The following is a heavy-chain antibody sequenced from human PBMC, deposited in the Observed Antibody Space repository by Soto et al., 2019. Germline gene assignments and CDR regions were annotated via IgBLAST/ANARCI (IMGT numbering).Heavy chain of an antibody. J-gene: IGHJ3*01. D-gene: IGHD2-2*01. CDR2: ISSNGEST. CDR3: TKALYCSSTSCYSGGDSFHV. Sequence: PGESLKISCTASGFNFRSYAMSCVRQAPGKGLEWVSIISSNGESTYRTGATYYEDYVRGRFPISRDNSKNTLYLQMSSLRAEDTAVYFCTKALYCSSTSCYSGGDSFHVWGQGTMLTLSS. V-gene: IGHV3-23*01. CDR1: GFNFRSYA.